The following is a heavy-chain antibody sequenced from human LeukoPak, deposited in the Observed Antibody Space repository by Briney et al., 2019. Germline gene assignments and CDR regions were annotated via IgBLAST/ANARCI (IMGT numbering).Heavy chain of an antibody. J-gene: IGHJ4*02. CDR3: AKLTYYYDSSGPGY. Sequence: GGSLRLSCAASGFTFSSYEMNWVRQAPGKGLEWVSYISSSGSTIYYAESVKGRFTISRDNAKNSLYLQMNSLRAEDTAVYYCAKLTYYYDSSGPGYWGQGTLVTVSS. D-gene: IGHD3-22*01. CDR2: ISSSGSTI. CDR1: GFTFSSYE. V-gene: IGHV3-48*03.